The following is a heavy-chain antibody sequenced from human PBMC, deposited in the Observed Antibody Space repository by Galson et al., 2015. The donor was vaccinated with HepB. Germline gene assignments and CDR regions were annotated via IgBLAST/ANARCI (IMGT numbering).Heavy chain of an antibody. V-gene: IGHV3-74*01. J-gene: IGHJ4*02. CDR3: ARYSDSGFDY. CDR1: GFTFSNYW. Sequence: SLRLSCAASGFTFSNYWMHWVRQAPGKGLVWVSLINSDGSSTNYADSVKGRFTVSRDNAKNTLYLQMNSLRGEDTAVYYCARYSDSGFDYWGQGTLVTISS. CDR2: INSDGSST. D-gene: IGHD2-21*01.